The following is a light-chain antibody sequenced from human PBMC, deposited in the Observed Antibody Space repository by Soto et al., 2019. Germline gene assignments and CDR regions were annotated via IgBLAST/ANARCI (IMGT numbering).Light chain of an antibody. V-gene: IGKV1-9*01. CDR3: QQLNSYPLT. CDR2: GAS. J-gene: IGKJ3*01. Sequence: IHLTQSPSFLSASVGGRVTITCRASQAISSHLAWYQQKPGKAPNLLIYGASTLQSGVPSRFSGSGSGTQFTLTISSLQPEDFATYYCQQLNSYPLTFGPGTKVDIK. CDR1: QAISSH.